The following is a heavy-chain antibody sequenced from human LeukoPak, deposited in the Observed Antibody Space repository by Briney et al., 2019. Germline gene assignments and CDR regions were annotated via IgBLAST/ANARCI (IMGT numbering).Heavy chain of an antibody. CDR2: ISGSGGST. D-gene: IGHD3-10*01. CDR3: AKDSAFYYIDV. J-gene: IGHJ6*03. Sequence: GGTLRLSCAASGFTFSSYGMSWVRQAPGKGLEWVSAISGSGGSTYYADSVKGRFTISRDNSKNTLYLQMNSLKGDDTAVYYCAKDSAFYYIDVWGKGTTVIISS. V-gene: IGHV3-23*01. CDR1: GFTFSSYG.